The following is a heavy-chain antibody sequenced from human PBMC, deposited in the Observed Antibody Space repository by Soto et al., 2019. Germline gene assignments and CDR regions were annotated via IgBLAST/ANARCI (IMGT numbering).Heavy chain of an antibody. V-gene: IGHV4-38-2*01. D-gene: IGHD3-22*01. Sequence: PSETLSLTCVVSGYSISTSYYWGWIRQPPGKGPEWIGNIFHRGTTFYNPSLKSRASISVDTSNNQISLRLSNVTAADTAVYYCARVDSPYYHNSSGYFTYWGQGTLVTVS. CDR3: ARVDSPYYHNSSGYFTY. CDR2: IFHRGTT. J-gene: IGHJ4*01. CDR1: GYSISTSYY.